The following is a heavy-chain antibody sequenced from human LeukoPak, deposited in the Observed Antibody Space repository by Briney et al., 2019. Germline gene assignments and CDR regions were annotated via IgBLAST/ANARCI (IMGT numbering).Heavy chain of an antibody. V-gene: IGHV3-15*07. CDR2: IKSKTDGGTT. CDR3: TTDRGYYDSSGYYYFDY. J-gene: IGHJ4*02. Sequence: GGSLRLSCEASGFTFSNAWMNWVRQAPGKGLEWVGRIKSKTDGGTTDYAAPVKGRFTISRDDSKNTLYLQMNSLKTEDTAVYYCTTDRGYYDSSGYYYFDYWGQGTLVTVSS. CDR1: GFTFSNAW. D-gene: IGHD3-22*01.